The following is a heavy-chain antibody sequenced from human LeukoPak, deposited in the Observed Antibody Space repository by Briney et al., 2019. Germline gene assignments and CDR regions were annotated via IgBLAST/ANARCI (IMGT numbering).Heavy chain of an antibody. Sequence: ASVKVSCKASGGTFSSYAISWVRQAPGQGLEWMGGIIPTFGTANYAQKFQGRVTITADESTSTAYMELSSLRSEDMAVYYCARASPYYDFWSGYWNNWFDPWGQGTLVTVSS. V-gene: IGHV1-69*01. CDR1: GGTFSSYA. J-gene: IGHJ5*02. D-gene: IGHD3-3*01. CDR3: ARASPYYDFWSGYWNNWFDP. CDR2: IIPTFGTA.